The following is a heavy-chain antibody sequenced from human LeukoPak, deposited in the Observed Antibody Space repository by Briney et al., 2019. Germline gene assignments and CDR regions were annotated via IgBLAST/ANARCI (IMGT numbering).Heavy chain of an antibody. V-gene: IGHV3-43D*04. CDR2: ISWDGGST. D-gene: IGHD3-16*01. Sequence: GGSLRLSCAASGFTFDDYAMHWARQAPGKGLEWVSLISWDGGSTYYADSVKGRFTISRDNSKNSLYLQMNSLRAEDTALYYCAATYYDYVWGSLDYWGQGTLVTVSS. J-gene: IGHJ4*02. CDR1: GFTFDDYA. CDR3: AATYYDYVWGSLDY.